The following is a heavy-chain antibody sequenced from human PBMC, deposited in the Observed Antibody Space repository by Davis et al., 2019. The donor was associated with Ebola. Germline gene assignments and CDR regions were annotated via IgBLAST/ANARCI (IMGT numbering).Heavy chain of an antibody. D-gene: IGHD2-8*02. Sequence: ASVKVSCKASGGTFSSYAISWVRQAPGQGLEWMGIINPSGGSTSYAQKFQGRVTMTRDTSTSTVYMELSSLRSEDTAVYYCARVEIYCTGGVCYTGYYYGMDVWGQGTTVTVSS. CDR1: GGTFSSYA. CDR3: ARVEIYCTGGVCYTGYYYGMDV. V-gene: IGHV1-46*01. CDR2: INPSGGST. J-gene: IGHJ6*02.